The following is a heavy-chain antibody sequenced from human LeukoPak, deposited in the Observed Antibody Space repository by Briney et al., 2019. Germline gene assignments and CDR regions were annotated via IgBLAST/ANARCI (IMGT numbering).Heavy chain of an antibody. CDR3: AKALPYSSSWYALPDSLTPEAFDI. CDR1: GFTFDDYA. D-gene: IGHD6-13*01. V-gene: IGHV3-9*01. CDR2: ISWNSGSI. Sequence: PGRSLRLSCAASGFTFDDYAMHWVRQAPGKGLEWVSGISWNSGSIGYADSVKGRFTISRDNAKNSLYLQMNSLRAEDTALYYCAKALPYSSSWYALPDSLTPEAFDIWGQGTMVTVSS. J-gene: IGHJ3*02.